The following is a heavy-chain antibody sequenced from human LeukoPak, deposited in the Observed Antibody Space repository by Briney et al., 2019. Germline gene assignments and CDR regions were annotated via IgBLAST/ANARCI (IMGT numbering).Heavy chain of an antibody. CDR2: IKSDGST. CDR3: ARDKGYAVDQ. J-gene: IGHJ4*02. Sequence: GGSLRLSCAASGFTFSSYWMHWVRQAPGQGLVWVSLIKSDGSTNYADSVKGRFTISRDNAQNTLYLQMSSLRAEDTAVYYCARDKGYAVDQWGQGTLVTVSS. V-gene: IGHV3-74*01. CDR1: GFTFSSYW. D-gene: IGHD5-12*01.